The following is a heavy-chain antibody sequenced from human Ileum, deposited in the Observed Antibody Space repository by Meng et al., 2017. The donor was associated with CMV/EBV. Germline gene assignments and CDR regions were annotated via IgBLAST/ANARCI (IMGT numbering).Heavy chain of an antibody. Sequence: QVHRVEYGGGVVQPGRSLRLSCAASEFTFSTYSMHWVRQPPGKGPEWVAVVSSDGNTKFYTDSVKGRFTISRDNSKDTVYLQMDSLRAEDTAVYYCAREIVGTVNPLDFWGQGTLVTVSS. CDR2: VSSDGNTK. J-gene: IGHJ4*02. CDR1: EFTFSTYS. V-gene: IGHV3-30-3*01. CDR3: AREIVGTVNPLDF. D-gene: IGHD2-21*01.